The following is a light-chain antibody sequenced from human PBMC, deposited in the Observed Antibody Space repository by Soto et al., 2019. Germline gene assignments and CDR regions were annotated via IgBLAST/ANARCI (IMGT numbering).Light chain of an antibody. CDR1: QNVGSAY. V-gene: IGKV3-20*01. CDR2: GTS. J-gene: IGKJ1*01. CDR3: LQYRGLRWT. Sequence: EIVLTQSPGTLSLSPGDRASLSCRASQNVGSAYLAWYQHKPGQAPRLLIFGTSSRATGIPDRFSGSGPGTCFTLTFSSLDAEDVTVYYCLQYRGLRWTFGQGTKVEAK.